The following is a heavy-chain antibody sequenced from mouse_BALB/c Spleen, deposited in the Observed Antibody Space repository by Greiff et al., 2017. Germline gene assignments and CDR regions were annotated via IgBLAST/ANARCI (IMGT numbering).Heavy chain of an antibody. J-gene: IGHJ2*01. Sequence: VQLKESGPSLVKPSQTLSLTCSVTGDSITSGYWNWIRKFPGNKLEYMGYISYSGSTYYNPSLKSRISITRDTSKNQYYLQLNSVTTEDTATYYCARGVATMRYYFDYWGQGTTLTVSS. CDR2: ISYSGST. D-gene: IGHD2-4*01. V-gene: IGHV3-8*02. CDR3: ARGVATMRYYFDY. CDR1: GDSITSGY.